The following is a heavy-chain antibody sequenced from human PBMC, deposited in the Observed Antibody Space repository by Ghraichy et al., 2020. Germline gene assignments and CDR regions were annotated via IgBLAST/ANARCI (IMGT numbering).Heavy chain of an antibody. CDR3: ARGPRGYSSGWYRERFDY. CDR1: GYTFTSYG. V-gene: IGHV1-18*01. D-gene: IGHD6-19*01. Sequence: ASVKVSCKASGYTFTSYGISWVRQAPGQGLEWMGWISAYNGNTNYAQKLQGRVTMTTDTSTSTAYMELRSLRSDDTAVYYCARGPRGYSSGWYRERFDYWGQGTLVTVSS. J-gene: IGHJ4*02. CDR2: ISAYNGNT.